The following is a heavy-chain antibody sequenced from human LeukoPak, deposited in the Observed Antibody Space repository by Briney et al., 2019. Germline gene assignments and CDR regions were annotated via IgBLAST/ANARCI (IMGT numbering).Heavy chain of an antibody. CDR2: ISYDGSNK. D-gene: IGHD3-22*01. V-gene: IGHV3-30*04. Sequence: GRALRLSCAASGFTFSSYAMHWVRQAPGKGLEWVAVISYDGSNKYYADSVKGRFTISRDNSKSTLYLQMNSLRAEDTAVYYCARDEIVVVITGAFDIWGQGTMVTVSS. CDR1: GFTFSSYA. J-gene: IGHJ3*02. CDR3: ARDEIVVVITGAFDI.